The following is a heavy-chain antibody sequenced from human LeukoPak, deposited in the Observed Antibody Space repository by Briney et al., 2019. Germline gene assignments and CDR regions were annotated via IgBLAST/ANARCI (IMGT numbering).Heavy chain of an antibody. Sequence: GGSLRLSCAASGFTFTSYAMSWVRQAPGKGLVWVSAISGSGGSTYSSDSVKGRFTISRDNSKSTLYLQMNSLRAEDTAVYYCAKGRFYVFWSGYSLLDFWGQGTLVTVSS. D-gene: IGHD3-3*01. J-gene: IGHJ4*02. CDR2: ISGSGGST. CDR1: GFTFTSYA. V-gene: IGHV3-23*01. CDR3: AKGRFYVFWSGYSLLDF.